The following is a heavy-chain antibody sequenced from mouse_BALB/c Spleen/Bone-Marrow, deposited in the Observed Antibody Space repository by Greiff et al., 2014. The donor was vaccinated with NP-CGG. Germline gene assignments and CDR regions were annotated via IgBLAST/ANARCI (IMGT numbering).Heavy chain of an antibody. CDR1: GHTFTDYW. Sequence: VQRVESGAELVMPGASVKMSCKASGHTFTDYWMHWVKQRPGQGLEWIGAIDTSDSYTSYNQKFKGKATLTVDESSSTAYMQLSSLTSEDSAVYYCARSDYRYDPFAYWGQGTLVTVPA. CDR3: ARSDYRYDPFAY. CDR2: IDTSDSYT. J-gene: IGHJ3*01. V-gene: IGHV1-69*01. D-gene: IGHD2-14*01.